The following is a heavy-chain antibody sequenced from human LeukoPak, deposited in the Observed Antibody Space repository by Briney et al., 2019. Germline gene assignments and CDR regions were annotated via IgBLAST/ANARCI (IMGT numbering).Heavy chain of an antibody. CDR3: ARVGTTSNFYYYYGMDV. Sequence: PGGSLKLSCAASGFTFSSYWMYWVRQAPGKGLVWVSRINSDGSTTSYADSVKGRFTISRDNAKNTVYLQMNSLRADDTAVYYCARVGTTSNFYYYYGMDVWGQGTTVTVSS. CDR1: GFTFSSYW. J-gene: IGHJ6*02. CDR2: INSDGSTT. V-gene: IGHV3-74*01. D-gene: IGHD2/OR15-2a*01.